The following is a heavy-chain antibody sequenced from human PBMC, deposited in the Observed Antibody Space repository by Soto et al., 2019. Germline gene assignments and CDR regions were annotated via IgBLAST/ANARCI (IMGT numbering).Heavy chain of an antibody. CDR1: GGSISSGGYY. V-gene: IGHV4-31*03. J-gene: IGHJ6*02. D-gene: IGHD2-2*01. CDR3: ARDDIVVVPGRYYYYGMDV. CDR2: IYYSGST. Sequence: SETLSLTCTVSGGSISSGGYYWSWIRQHPGKGLEWIGYIYYSGSTYYNPSLKSRVTISVDTSKNQCSLKLSSVTAADTAVYYCARDDIVVVPGRYYYYGMDVWGQGTTVTVSS.